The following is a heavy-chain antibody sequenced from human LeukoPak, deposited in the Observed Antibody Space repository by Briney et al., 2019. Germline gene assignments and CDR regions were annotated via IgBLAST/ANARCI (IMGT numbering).Heavy chain of an antibody. CDR2: IRYDGSNK. D-gene: IGHD3-10*01. J-gene: IGHJ6*04. Sequence: GGSLRLSCAASGFTFSSYGMHWVRQAPGKGLEWVAFIRYDGSNKYYADSVKGRFTISRDNSKNTLYLQMNSLRAEDTAVYYREKVKVLWYYYGWGIYLGDGRDFGAKGTRVTFS. V-gene: IGHV3-30*02. CDR3: EKVKVLWYYYGWGIYLGDGRDF. CDR1: GFTFSSYG.